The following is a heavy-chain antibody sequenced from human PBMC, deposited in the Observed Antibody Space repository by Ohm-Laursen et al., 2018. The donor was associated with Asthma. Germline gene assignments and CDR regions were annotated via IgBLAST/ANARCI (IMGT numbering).Heavy chain of an antibody. CDR3: AREYASSWYPCFDY. D-gene: IGHD6-13*01. J-gene: IGHJ4*02. CDR1: GFTFSSYG. Sequence: SLRLSCTASGFTFSSYGMHWVRQAPGKGLEWVAGIWYDGSNKYFADSVKGRFTISRDNSKNTLYLQMNSLRPEDTAVYYCAREYASSWYPCFDYWGQGTPVTVSS. CDR2: IWYDGSNK. V-gene: IGHV3-33*01.